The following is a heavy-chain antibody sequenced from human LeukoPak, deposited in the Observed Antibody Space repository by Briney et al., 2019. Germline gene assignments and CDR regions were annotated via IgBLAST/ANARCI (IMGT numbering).Heavy chain of an antibody. D-gene: IGHD2-2*01. CDR3: ARVYQSTSGRAIDY. CDR2: IKQDGSAK. J-gene: IGHJ4*02. CDR1: GFTFSSYA. V-gene: IGHV3-7*01. Sequence: GGSLRLSCAASGFTFSSYAMHWVRQAPGKGLEWVANIKQDGSAKDYVDSVKGRFTISRENAKNSLYLQMNSLRVDDTAIYYCARVYQSTSGRAIDYWGQGTLVTVSS.